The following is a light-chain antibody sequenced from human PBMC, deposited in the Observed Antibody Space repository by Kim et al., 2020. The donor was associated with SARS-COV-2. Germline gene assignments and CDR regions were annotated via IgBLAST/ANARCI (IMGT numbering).Light chain of an antibody. Sequence: QSALTQPASVSGSPGQSITISCTGTSSDVGGYNYVSWYQQHPGKVPKLMIYDVTNRPSGVSNRFSGSKSGNTASLTISGLQAEDEANYYCTSYTSTIVLFGGGTQLTVL. V-gene: IGLV2-14*03. J-gene: IGLJ2*01. CDR3: TSYTSTIVL. CDR2: DVT. CDR1: SSDVGGYNY.